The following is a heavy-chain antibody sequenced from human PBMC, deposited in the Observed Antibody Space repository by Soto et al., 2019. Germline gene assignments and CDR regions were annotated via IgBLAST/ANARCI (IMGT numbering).Heavy chain of an antibody. J-gene: IGHJ6*02. CDR2: IIPIFGTA. D-gene: IGHD3-3*01. CDR1: GGTFSSYA. Sequence: SVKVSCKAAGGTFSSYAISWVRQAPGQGLEWMGGIIPIFGTANYAQKFQGRVTITADETTSTAYMELSSLRSEDTAVYYCARSSGFLEWLSHPDYYYYYGMDVWGQGTTVTVSS. V-gene: IGHV1-69*13. CDR3: ARSSGFLEWLSHPDYYYYYGMDV.